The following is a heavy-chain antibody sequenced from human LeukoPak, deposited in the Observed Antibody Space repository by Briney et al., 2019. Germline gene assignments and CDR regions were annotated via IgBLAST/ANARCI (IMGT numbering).Heavy chain of an antibody. CDR2: ISSNGGST. CDR3: AREVGWGAFDI. J-gene: IGHJ3*02. D-gene: IGHD3-16*01. Sequence: PGGSLRLSCAASGFTFSSYAMHWVRQAPGKGLEYVSAISSNGGSTYYANSVKGRFTISRDNSKNTLYLQMGSLRAEDMAVYYCAREVGWGAFDIWGQGTTVTISS. V-gene: IGHV3-64*01. CDR1: GFTFSSYA.